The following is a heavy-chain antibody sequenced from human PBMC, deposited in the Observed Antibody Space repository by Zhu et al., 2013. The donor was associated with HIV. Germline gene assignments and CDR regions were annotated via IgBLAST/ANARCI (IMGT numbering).Heavy chain of an antibody. J-gene: IGHJ6*02. Sequence: QVQLVQSGAEVKKPGSSVKVSCKASGGTFSSDAISWVRQAPGQGLEWMGGIIPIFGTANYAQKFQGRVTITADESTSTAYMELSSLRSEDTAVYYCARWGTVTTYNYYYYGMDVWGQGTTVTVSS. CDR1: GGTFSSDA. CDR2: IIPIFGTA. D-gene: IGHD4-4*01. CDR3: ARWGTVTTYNYYYYGMDV. V-gene: IGHV1-69*12.